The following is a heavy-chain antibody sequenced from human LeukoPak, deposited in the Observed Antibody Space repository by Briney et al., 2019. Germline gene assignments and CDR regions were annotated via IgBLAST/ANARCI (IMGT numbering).Heavy chain of an antibody. CDR3: AVQLGTGARFDY. J-gene: IGHJ4*02. Sequence: SQTLSLTCAISGDSVSSNTAAWNWIRQSPSRGLEWLGRTYYRSKWYNDYVVSVKSRITINPDTSKNQFSLQLNSVTPEDTAVYYCAVQLGTGARFDYWGQGTLVTVSS. D-gene: IGHD7-27*01. CDR1: GDSVSSNTAA. CDR2: TYYRSKWYN. V-gene: IGHV6-1*01.